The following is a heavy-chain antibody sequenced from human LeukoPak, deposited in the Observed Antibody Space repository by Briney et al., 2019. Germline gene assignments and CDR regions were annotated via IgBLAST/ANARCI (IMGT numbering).Heavy chain of an antibody. CDR1: GFTFSSYA. V-gene: IGHV3-64*01. CDR2: ISSNGGST. J-gene: IGHJ6*02. Sequence: GGSLRLSCAASGFTFSSYAMHWVRQAPGKGLEYVSAISSNGGSTYYANSVKGRFTISRDNSKNTLYLQMGSLRAEDMAVYYCARWSRGYCSSTSCPYGMDIWGQGTTVTVSS. CDR3: ARWSRGYCSSTSCPYGMDI. D-gene: IGHD2-2*01.